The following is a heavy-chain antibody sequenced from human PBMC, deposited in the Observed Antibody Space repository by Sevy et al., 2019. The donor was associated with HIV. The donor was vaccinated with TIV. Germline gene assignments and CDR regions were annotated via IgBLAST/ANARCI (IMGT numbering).Heavy chain of an antibody. CDR3: EKGDHTRLRGRRGDAFDM. J-gene: IGHJ3*02. CDR2: ISHDGSDQ. D-gene: IGHD2-21*02. V-gene: IGHV3-30*18. CDR1: GFSFSDYG. Sequence: GGSLRLSCAASGFSFSDYGVHWVRQAPGKGLEWVALISHDGSDQYYAVSVKGRFTISRDNSKNTLYLQMNSLGREDTAVYYGEKGDHTRLRGRRGDAFDMWGQGTVVTVSS.